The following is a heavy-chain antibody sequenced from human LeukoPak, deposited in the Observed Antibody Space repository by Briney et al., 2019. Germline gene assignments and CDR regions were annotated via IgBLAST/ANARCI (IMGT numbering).Heavy chain of an antibody. CDR2: IIPKFDLT. D-gene: IGHD1-1*01. J-gene: IGHJ5*02. CDR3: TRDQNVRGVAAGMEGWFDP. V-gene: IGHV1-69*04. Sequence: GGSLRLSCAASGFTFNSYGMHWVRQAPGQGLEWMARIIPKFDLTKIAQKFEGRVTITADTSTSTVYLELSNVRSDDTAIYYCTRDQNVRGVAAGMEGWFDPWGQGTLVTVSS. CDR1: GFTFNSYG.